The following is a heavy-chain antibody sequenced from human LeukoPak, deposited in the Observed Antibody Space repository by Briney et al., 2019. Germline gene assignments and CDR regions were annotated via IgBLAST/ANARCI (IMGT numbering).Heavy chain of an antibody. V-gene: IGHV1-2*02. CDR2: INPNSGGT. D-gene: IGHD5/OR15-5a*01. Sequence: ASVKVSCKASGYTFTSYGISWVRQAPGQGLEWMGWINPNSGGTNYAQKFQGRVTMTRDTSISTAYMELSRLRSDDTAVYYCARASTMHRGITTPAVYWGQGTLVTVSS. CDR3: ARASTMHRGITTPAVY. CDR1: GYTFTSYG. J-gene: IGHJ4*02.